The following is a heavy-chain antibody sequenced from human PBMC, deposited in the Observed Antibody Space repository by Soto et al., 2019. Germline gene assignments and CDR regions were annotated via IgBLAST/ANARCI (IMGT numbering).Heavy chain of an antibody. D-gene: IGHD2-15*01. CDR1: AFKFSDYY. CDR3: ARAPDCGEGSCYRHFDL. Sequence: GGSLRLSCAASAFKFSDYYMSLVRQAPGKGLEWVSYISGSGDVIYYADSVKGRFTISRDNDKKSVHLQMDTLRAEDTALYYCARAPDCGEGSCYRHFDLWGQGTRVTVS. J-gene: IGHJ4*02. V-gene: IGHV3-11*01. CDR2: ISGSGDVI.